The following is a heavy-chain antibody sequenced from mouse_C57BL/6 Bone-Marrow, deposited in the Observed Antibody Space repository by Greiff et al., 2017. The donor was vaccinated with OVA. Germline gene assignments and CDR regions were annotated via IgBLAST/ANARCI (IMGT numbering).Heavy chain of an antibody. CDR2: INPSTGGT. CDR1: GYSFTGYY. CDR3: AGSPYFDY. Sequence: EVQLQESGPELVKPGASVKISCKASGYSFTGYYMNWVKQSPEKSLEWIGEINPSTGGTTYNQKFKAKATLTVDKSSSTAYMQLKSLTSEDSAVYYCAGSPYFDYWGQGTTFTVSS. V-gene: IGHV1-42*01. J-gene: IGHJ2*01.